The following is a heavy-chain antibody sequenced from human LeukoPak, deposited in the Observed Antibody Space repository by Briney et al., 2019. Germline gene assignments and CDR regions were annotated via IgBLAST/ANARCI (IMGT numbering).Heavy chain of an antibody. J-gene: IGHJ4*02. D-gene: IGHD6-13*01. CDR2: ISYDGSNK. Sequence: PGGSLRLSCAASGLTFSSYGMHWVRQAPGKGLEWVAVISYDGSNKYYADSVKGRFTISRDNSKNTLYLQMNSLRAEDTAVYYCAKGRIAAAGTIWGQGTLVTVSS. CDR1: GLTFSSYG. CDR3: AKGRIAAAGTI. V-gene: IGHV3-30*18.